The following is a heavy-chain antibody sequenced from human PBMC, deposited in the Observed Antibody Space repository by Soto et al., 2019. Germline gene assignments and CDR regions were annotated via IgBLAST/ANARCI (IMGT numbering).Heavy chain of an antibody. V-gene: IGHV4-4*02. D-gene: IGHD1-26*01. CDR1: GGSISSSYW. CDR2: IYHNENT. Sequence: QVQLQESGPGLVKPSGTLSLTCAVPGGSISSSYWWSWVRQPPGKGLEWIGEIYHNENTNCNPSLKSRVTISVDKSKSQFSLRLSCVTAADTAVYYCARDPVAASGTAFDIWGQGTMVTVSS. J-gene: IGHJ3*02. CDR3: ARDPVAASGTAFDI.